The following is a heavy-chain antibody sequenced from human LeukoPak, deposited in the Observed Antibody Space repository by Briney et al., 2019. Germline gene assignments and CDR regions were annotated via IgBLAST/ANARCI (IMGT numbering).Heavy chain of an antibody. V-gene: IGHV1-69*04. CDR1: GGTFSSYA. CDR2: IIPILGIA. CDR3: ARGTRYCSGGSCHYYYYGMDV. D-gene: IGHD2-15*01. J-gene: IGHJ6*02. Sequence: ASVKVSCKASGGTFSSYAISWVRQAPGQGLEWMGRIIPILGIANYAQKFQGRVTITADKSTSTAYMELSSLRSEDTAVYYCARGTRYCSGGSCHYYYYGMDVWGQGPRSPSP.